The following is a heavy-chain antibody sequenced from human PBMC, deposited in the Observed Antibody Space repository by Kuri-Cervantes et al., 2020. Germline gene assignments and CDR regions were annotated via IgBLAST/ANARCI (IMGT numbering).Heavy chain of an antibody. D-gene: IGHD3-22*01. CDR3: ASGGYDTSGFDY. J-gene: IGHJ4*02. V-gene: IGHV1-46*01. CDR2: INPSGGST. Sequence: ASVKVSCKASGYTFTGYYMHWVRQAPGQGLEWMGIINPSGGSTNYAEKFQSRVTMTRDTSTSTVYMELSSLRSEDTAVYYCASGGYDTSGFDYWGQGTLVTVSS. CDR1: GYTFTGYY.